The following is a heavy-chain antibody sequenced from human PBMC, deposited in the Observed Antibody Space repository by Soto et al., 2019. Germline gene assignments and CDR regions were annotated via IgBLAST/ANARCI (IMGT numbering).Heavy chain of an antibody. D-gene: IGHD3-3*01. V-gene: IGHV3-9*01. Sequence: GGSLRLSCAASGFTFDNYAMHWVRQAPGKGLEWVSGITYNSDNIYYADSVKGRFTISRDNAKNSLYLQMSSLRVEDTAFYYCAKVKTISGAVRRWYFDYWGQGTLVTVSS. CDR2: ITYNSDNI. CDR3: AKVKTISGAVRRWYFDY. J-gene: IGHJ4*02. CDR1: GFTFDNYA.